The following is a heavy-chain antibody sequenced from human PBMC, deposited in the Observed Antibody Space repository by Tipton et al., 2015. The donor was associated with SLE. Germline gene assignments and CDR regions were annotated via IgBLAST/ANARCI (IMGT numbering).Heavy chain of an antibody. CDR2: IFSSGST. V-gene: IGHV4-61*10. CDR3: AREGSGWYEGYYYYGMDV. Sequence: TLSLTCTVSGGSVNIRSYYWTWVRQPAGKGLEWIGRIFSSGSTNYNPSLKSRVTISVDTSKTQFSLKLSSVTAADTAVYYCAREGSGWYEGYYYYGMDVWGQGTTVTVSS. J-gene: IGHJ6*02. CDR1: GGSVNIRSYY. D-gene: IGHD6-19*01.